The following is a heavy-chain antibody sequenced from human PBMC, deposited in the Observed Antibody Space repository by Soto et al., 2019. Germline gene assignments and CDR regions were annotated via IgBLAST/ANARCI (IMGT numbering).Heavy chain of an antibody. CDR3: ARDARRDGYNLTPFDY. CDR1: GYTFTSYG. Sequence: ASVKVSCKASGYTFTSYGFSWVRQAPGQGLEWMGWISAYNGNTNYAQKLQGRVTMTTDTSTSTAYMELRSLRSDDTAVYYCARDARRDGYNLTPFDYWGQGTLVTVSS. J-gene: IGHJ4*02. CDR2: ISAYNGNT. D-gene: IGHD5-12*01. V-gene: IGHV1-18*01.